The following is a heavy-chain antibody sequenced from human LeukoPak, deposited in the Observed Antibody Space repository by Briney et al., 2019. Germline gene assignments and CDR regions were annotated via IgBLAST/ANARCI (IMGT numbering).Heavy chain of an antibody. CDR1: GGSISSYY. D-gene: IGHD3-10*01. J-gene: IGHJ4*02. CDR3: ARVGAISGGSDY. CDR2: IYYSGST. V-gene: IGHV4-59*01. Sequence: SETLSLTCTVSGGSISSYYWSWIRQPPGKGLEWIGYIYYSGSTNYNPSLKSRVTISVDTSKNQFSLKLSSVTAADTAVYYCARVGAISGGSDYWGQGTLVTVSS.